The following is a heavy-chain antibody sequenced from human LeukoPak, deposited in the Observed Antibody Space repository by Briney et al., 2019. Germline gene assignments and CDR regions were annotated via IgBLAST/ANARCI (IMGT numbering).Heavy chain of an antibody. J-gene: IGHJ4*02. CDR3: ARAVAAAECLFDY. CDR2: IYTSGST. V-gene: IGHV4-61*02. CDR1: GGSISSGSYY. D-gene: IGHD6-13*01. Sequence: SETLSLTCTVSGGSISSGSYYWSWIRPPAGKGLEWIGRIYTSGSTNYNPSLQSRVTISVDTSKNQFSLKLSSVTAADTAVYYCARAVAAAECLFDYWGQGTLVTVSS.